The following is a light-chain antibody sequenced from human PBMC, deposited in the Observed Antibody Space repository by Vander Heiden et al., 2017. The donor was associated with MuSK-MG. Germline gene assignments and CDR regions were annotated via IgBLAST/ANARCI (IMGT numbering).Light chain of an antibody. CDR2: DAS. V-gene: IGKV3-20*01. J-gene: IGKJ1*01. CDR3: QQYGPSPGT. Sequence: EIVLTQSPGTLSLSPGERANLSCRASQSVSSSYLAWYQQKPGLAPRLLIFDASSRATVIPHRFSGGGSGTDFTLTISRLEPEDFAVYYCQQYGPSPGTFGQGTKVEI. CDR1: QSVSSSY.